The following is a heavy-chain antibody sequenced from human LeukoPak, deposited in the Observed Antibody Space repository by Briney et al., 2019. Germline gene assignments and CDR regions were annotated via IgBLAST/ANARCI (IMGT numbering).Heavy chain of an antibody. CDR1: GFTVSSNY. CDR2: ISYDGSNK. CDR3: ARALYSYDRSGLLGY. J-gene: IGHJ4*02. Sequence: PGGSLRLSCAASGFTVSSNYMSWVRQAPGKGLEWVAVISYDGSNKYYADSVTGRFTISRDNSKNTLSLQMHSLRTEDTAVYYCARALYSYDRSGLLGYWGQGTLVTVSS. D-gene: IGHD3-22*01. V-gene: IGHV3-30-3*01.